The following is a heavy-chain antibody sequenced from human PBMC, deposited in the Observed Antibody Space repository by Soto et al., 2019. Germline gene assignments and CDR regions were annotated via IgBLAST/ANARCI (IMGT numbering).Heavy chain of an antibody. CDR1: GYTFTGYY. Sequence: ASVKVSCKASGYTFTGYYMHWVRQAPGQGLEWVGWINPNSGGTNYAQKFQGMVTMTRDTSISTAYMELSRLRSDDTAVYYCAREGCSGGSCYDTGGYYGMDVWGQGTTVTVSS. J-gene: IGHJ6*02. V-gene: IGHV1-2*02. CDR3: AREGCSGGSCYDTGGYYGMDV. CDR2: INPNSGGT. D-gene: IGHD2-15*01.